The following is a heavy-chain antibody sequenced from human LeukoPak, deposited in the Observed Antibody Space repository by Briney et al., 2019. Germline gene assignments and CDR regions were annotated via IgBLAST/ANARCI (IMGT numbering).Heavy chain of an antibody. CDR2: MNPNSGNT. J-gene: IGHJ3*02. D-gene: IGHD5-12*01. V-gene: IGHV1-8*03. CDR1: GYTFTSYD. CDR3: ARARWISHDAFDI. Sequence: ASVKVSCKASGYTFTSYDTNWVRQATGQGLEWMGWMNPNSGNTGYAQKFQGRVTITRNTSISTAYMELSSLRSEDTAVYYCARARWISHDAFDIWGQGTMVTVSS.